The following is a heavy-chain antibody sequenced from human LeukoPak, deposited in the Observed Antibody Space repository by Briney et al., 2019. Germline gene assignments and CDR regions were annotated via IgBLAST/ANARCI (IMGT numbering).Heavy chain of an antibody. CDR3: ARDNKRFGDRGYYYYYMDV. CDR1: GFTFSSYG. J-gene: IGHJ6*03. CDR2: ISSSGSTI. Sequence: GGSLRLSCAASGFTFSSYGMSWVRQAPGKGLEWVSYISSSGSTIYYADSVKGRFTISRDNAKNSLYLQMNSLRAEDTAVYYCARDNKRFGDRGYYYYYMDVWGKGTTVTISS. V-gene: IGHV3-48*04. D-gene: IGHD3-10*01.